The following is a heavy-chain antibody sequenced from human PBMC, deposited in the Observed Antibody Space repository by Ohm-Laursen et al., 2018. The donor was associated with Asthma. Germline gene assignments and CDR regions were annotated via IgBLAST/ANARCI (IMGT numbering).Heavy chain of an antibody. CDR2: ISAYNGNT. CDR1: GYTFTSYG. Sequence: GASVKVSCKASGYTFTSYGISWVRQAPGQGLEWMGWISAYNGNTNYAQKLQGRVTMTTDTSTSTAYMELRSLRSDDTAVYYCARVSSGYLSPSDDFDYWGQGTLVTVSS. J-gene: IGHJ4*02. V-gene: IGHV1-18*04. D-gene: IGHD3-3*01. CDR3: ARVSSGYLSPSDDFDY.